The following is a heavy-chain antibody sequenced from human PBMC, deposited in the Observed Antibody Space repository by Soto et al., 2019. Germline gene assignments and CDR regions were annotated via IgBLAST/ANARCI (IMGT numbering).Heavy chain of an antibody. CDR2: ISTWSSYS. J-gene: IGHJ4*02. CDR1: GFTLSDYN. CDR3: ARASHDYGELDY. D-gene: IGHD4-17*01. Sequence: ELQLVESGGGLVKPGGSLRLSCTASGFTLSDYNMNWVRQAPGKGLEWVSYISTWSSYSFYADSVQGRFTISRDNSKSLLYLQMNSLRDDDTAVDYCARASHDYGELDYWGQGALVTVSS. V-gene: IGHV3-21*01.